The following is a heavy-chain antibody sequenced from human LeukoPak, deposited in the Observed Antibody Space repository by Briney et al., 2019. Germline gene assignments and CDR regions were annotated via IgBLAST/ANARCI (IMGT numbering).Heavy chain of an antibody. CDR3: AREDYGDHNNSNFDY. Sequence: GESLQISCKGSGYTFTGYYMHWVRRAPGQGLEWMGWINPNSGGTNYAQKFQGRVTMTRDTSISTAYMELSRLRSDDTAVYYCAREDYGDHNNSNFDYWGQGTLVTVSS. V-gene: IGHV1-2*02. CDR2: INPNSGGT. CDR1: GYTFTGYY. D-gene: IGHD4-17*01. J-gene: IGHJ4*02.